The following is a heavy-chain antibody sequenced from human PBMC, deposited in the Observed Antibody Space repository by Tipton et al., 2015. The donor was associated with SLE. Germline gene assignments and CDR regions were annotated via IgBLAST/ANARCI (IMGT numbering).Heavy chain of an antibody. Sequence: SGFTFSSYGMHWVRQAPGKGLEWVAVIWYDGSNKYYADSVKGRFTISRDNSKNTLYLQMNSLRAEDTAVYYCAKDGGSSWYADYWGQGTLVTVAS. D-gene: IGHD6-13*01. CDR2: IWYDGSNK. J-gene: IGHJ4*02. CDR3: AKDGGSSWYADY. CDR1: GFTFSSYG. V-gene: IGHV3-33*06.